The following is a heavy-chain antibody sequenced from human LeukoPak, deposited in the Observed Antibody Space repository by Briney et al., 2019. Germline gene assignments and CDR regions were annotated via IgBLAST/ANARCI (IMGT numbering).Heavy chain of an antibody. V-gene: IGHV3-53*01. D-gene: IGHD1-14*01. CDR1: GFTVSSNY. CDR3: ARGTRMTPFDY. J-gene: IGHJ4*02. CDR2: IYSGGST. Sequence: PGGSLRLSCAASGFTVSSNYMSWVRQAPGKGLEWVSVIYSGGSTYYADSVKGRFTISRDNSKNTLYLQMNSLRAEDTAVYYCARGTRMTPFDYWGQGTLVTVSS.